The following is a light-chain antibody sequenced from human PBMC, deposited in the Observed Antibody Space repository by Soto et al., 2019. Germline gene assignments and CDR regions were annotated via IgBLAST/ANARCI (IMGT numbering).Light chain of an antibody. V-gene: IGLV1-44*01. J-gene: IGLJ2*01. Sequence: QSVLTQPPSASGAPGQTVTISCSGTTSNIGSHSVNWYRQLPGTAPKVVMFSNDERPSGVPDRFSGSKSGTSASLTITGLQSEDEADYYCTAWDISLTGHLVFGGGTKVTVL. CDR2: SND. CDR3: TAWDISLTGHLV. CDR1: TSNIGSHS.